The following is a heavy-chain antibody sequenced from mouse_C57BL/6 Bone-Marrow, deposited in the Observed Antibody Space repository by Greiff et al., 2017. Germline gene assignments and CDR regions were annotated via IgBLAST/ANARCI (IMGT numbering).Heavy chain of an antibody. CDR3: ARLLTGTYWYFDV. J-gene: IGHJ1*03. V-gene: IGHV1-53*01. CDR1: GYTFTSYW. CDR2: INPSNGGT. Sequence: QVQLQQPGTELVKPGASVKLSCKASGYTFTSYWMHWVKQRPGPGLEWIGNINPSNGGTNYNEKFKSKATLTVDKSSSTAYMQLSSLTSEDSAVYYCARLLTGTYWYFDVWGTGTTVTVSS. D-gene: IGHD4-1*01.